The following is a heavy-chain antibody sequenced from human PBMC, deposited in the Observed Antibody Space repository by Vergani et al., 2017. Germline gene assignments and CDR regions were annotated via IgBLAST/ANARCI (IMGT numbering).Heavy chain of an antibody. Sequence: EVQLVESGGGLVQPGGSLRLSCAASGFTFSSYSMNWVRQAPGKGLEWVSYISSSSSTIYYADSVKGRFTISRDNAKNSLYLQMNSLRAEDTAVYYCARRLLLAWVSYDYWGQGTLVTVSS. V-gene: IGHV3-48*01. D-gene: IGHD2-8*01. CDR1: GFTFSSYS. CDR2: ISSSSSTI. J-gene: IGHJ4*02. CDR3: ARRLLLAWVSYDY.